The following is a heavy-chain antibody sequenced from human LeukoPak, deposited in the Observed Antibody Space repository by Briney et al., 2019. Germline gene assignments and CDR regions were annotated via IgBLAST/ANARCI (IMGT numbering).Heavy chain of an antibody. D-gene: IGHD2-8*01. CDR1: GYSFGTYW. Sequence: GESLKISWKGSGYSFGTYWIGWVRQMPGKGLEWMGIIYPRDSDTRYSLSFQGQVTISGDKSISTAYLQWSSLKASDTAMYYCARHTSYGTDFWGQGTLVTVSS. CDR3: ARHTSYGTDF. J-gene: IGHJ4*02. V-gene: IGHV5-51*01. CDR2: IYPRDSDT.